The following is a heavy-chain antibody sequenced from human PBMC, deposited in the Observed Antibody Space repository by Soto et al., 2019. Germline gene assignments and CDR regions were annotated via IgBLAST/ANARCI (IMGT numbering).Heavy chain of an antibody. V-gene: IGHV1-69*02. CDR2: IIPILGIA. D-gene: IGHD3-22*01. CDR1: GGTFSSY. J-gene: IGHJ4*02. Sequence: SVKVSCKASGGTFSSYISWVRQAPGQGLEWMGRIIPILGIANYAQKFQGRVTITADKSTSTAYMELSSLRSEDTAVYYCARLLYYDGSVYPFDYGGQGPLVPVSS. CDR3: ARLLYYDGSVYPFDY.